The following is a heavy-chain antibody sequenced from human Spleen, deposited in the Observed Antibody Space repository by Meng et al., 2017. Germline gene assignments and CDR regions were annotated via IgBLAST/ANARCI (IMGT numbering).Heavy chain of an antibody. Sequence: GGSLRLSCAASGFTFSNAWMTWVRQAPGKGLEWVSAISGSGGSTYYADSVKGRFTISRDNSKNTLYLQMNSLRAEDTAVYYCARSPIDKYDLSALPLDYWGQGTMVTVSS. CDR2: ISGSGGST. CDR3: ARSPIDKYDLSALPLDY. D-gene: IGHD3-16*01. J-gene: IGHJ4*02. V-gene: IGHV3-23*01. CDR1: GFTFSNAW.